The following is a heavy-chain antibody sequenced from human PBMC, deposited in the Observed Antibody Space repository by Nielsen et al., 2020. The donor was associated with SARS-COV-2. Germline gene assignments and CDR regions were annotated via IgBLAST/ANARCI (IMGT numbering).Heavy chain of an antibody. CDR2: ISSSGSTI. Sequence: GGSLRLSCAASGFTFSNYYMSWIRQAQGKGLEWVSYISSSGSTIYYADSVKGRFTISRDNAKNSLYLQMNSLRAEDTAVYYCARDVGGLWEPNGYGMDVWGQGTTVTVSS. J-gene: IGHJ6*02. D-gene: IGHD3-16*01. CDR3: ARDVGGLWEPNGYGMDV. V-gene: IGHV3-11*04. CDR1: GFTFSNYY.